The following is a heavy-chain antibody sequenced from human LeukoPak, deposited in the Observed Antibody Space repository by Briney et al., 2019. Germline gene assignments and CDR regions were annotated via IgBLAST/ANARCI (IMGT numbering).Heavy chain of an antibody. D-gene: IGHD5-18*01. CDR2: INHSGST. Sequence: SETLSLTCTVSGGSISSYYWSWIRQPPGKGLEWIGEINHSGSTNYNPSLKSRVTISVDTSKNQFSLKLSSVTAADTAVYCCASFIQGYSYGSPYYFDYWGQGTLVTVSS. CDR1: GGSISSYY. J-gene: IGHJ4*02. CDR3: ASFIQGYSYGSPYYFDY. V-gene: IGHV4-34*01.